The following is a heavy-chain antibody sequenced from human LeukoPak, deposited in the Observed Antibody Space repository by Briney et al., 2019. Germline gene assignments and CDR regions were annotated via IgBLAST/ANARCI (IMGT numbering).Heavy chain of an antibody. J-gene: IGHJ5*02. CDR2: INSDGSST. CDR3: ARDSYNWFDP. V-gene: IGHV3-74*01. Sequence: ETLSLTCAVYGGSFSGYYWSWIRQPPGKGLEWVSRINSDGSSTSYADSVKGRFTISRDNAKNTLYLQMNSLRAEDTAVYYCARDSYNWFDPWGQGTLVTVSS. CDR1: GGSFSGYY.